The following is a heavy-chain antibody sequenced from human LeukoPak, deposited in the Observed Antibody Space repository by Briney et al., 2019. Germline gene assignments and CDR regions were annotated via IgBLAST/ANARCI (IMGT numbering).Heavy chain of an antibody. CDR3: ARVFCSGGSCYFGY. V-gene: IGHV4-30-4*01. Sequence: PSETLSLTCTVSGGSISSGDYYWGWIRQPPGKGLEWIGYIYYSGSTYYNPSLKSRVTISVDTSKNQFSLKLSSVTAADTAVYYCARVFCSGGSCYFGYWGQGTLVTVSS. CDR1: GGSISSGDYY. D-gene: IGHD2-15*01. J-gene: IGHJ4*02. CDR2: IYYSGST.